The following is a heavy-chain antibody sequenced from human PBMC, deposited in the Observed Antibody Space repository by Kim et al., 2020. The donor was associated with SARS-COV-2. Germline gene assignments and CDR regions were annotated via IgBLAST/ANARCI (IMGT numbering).Heavy chain of an antibody. CDR2: INHSGST. D-gene: IGHD6-13*01. Sequence: SETLSLTCAVYGGSFSGYYWSWIRQPPGKGLEWMGEINHSGSTNYNPSLKSRVTISVDTSKNQFSLKLSSVTAADTAVYYCARGRYSSSWYGNKYYFDYWGQGTLVTVSS. CDR1: GGSFSGYY. V-gene: IGHV4-34*01. J-gene: IGHJ4*02. CDR3: ARGRYSSSWYGNKYYFDY.